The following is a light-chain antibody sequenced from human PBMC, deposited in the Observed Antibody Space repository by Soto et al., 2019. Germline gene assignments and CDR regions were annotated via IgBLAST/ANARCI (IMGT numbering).Light chain of an antibody. CDR1: SGSIASNY. Sequence: NFMLTQPHSVSESPGKTVTISCTRSSGSIASNYVQWYQQRPGSAPTTVIYEENQRPSGVPDRCSGSIDSSSNSASLTISGLKTEDEADYYCQSYDSSNLHVVFGGGTKLTVL. CDR3: QSYDSSNLHVV. CDR2: EEN. J-gene: IGLJ2*01. V-gene: IGLV6-57*04.